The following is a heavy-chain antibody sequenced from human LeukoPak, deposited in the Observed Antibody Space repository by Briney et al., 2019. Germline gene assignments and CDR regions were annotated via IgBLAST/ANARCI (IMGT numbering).Heavy chain of an antibody. D-gene: IGHD6-13*01. CDR2: ISAYNGNT. CDR1: GFTFTSYG. CDR3: ARIVSSSSWYGSTNYYYMDV. Sequence: ASVKVSCKASGFTFTSYGISWVRQAPGQGLEWMGWISAYNGNTNYAQKLQGRVTMTTDTSTSTAYMELRSLRSDDTAVYYCARIVSSSSWYGSTNYYYMDVWGKGTTVTVSS. J-gene: IGHJ6*03. V-gene: IGHV1-18*01.